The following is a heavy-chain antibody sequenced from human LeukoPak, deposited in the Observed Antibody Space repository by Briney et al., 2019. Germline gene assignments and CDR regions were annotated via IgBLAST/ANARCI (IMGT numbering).Heavy chain of an antibody. CDR3: ASFSSGWPFDY. CDR2: IYYSGRT. V-gene: IGHV4-59*01. Sequence: SETLSLTCAVSGGSISSYYWSWVRQPPGKGLEWIGYIYYSGRTNYNPSLKSRVTISVDTSKNQFSLKLSSVTAADTAVYYCASFSSGWPFDYWGQGTLVTVSS. CDR1: GGSISSYY. J-gene: IGHJ4*02. D-gene: IGHD6-19*01.